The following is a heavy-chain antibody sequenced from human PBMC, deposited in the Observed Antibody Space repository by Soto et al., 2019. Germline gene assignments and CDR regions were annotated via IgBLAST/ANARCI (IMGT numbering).Heavy chain of an antibody. J-gene: IGHJ6*02. CDR3: ARGNSGSYYYYYGMDV. D-gene: IGHD1-26*01. Sequence: SETLSLTCTVSGGSISSYYWSWIRQPPGKGLEWIGYIYYSGSTNYNPSLKSRVTISVDTSQNQFSLKLSSVTAADTAVYYCARGNSGSYYYYYGMDVWGQGTTVTVSS. V-gene: IGHV4-59*01. CDR2: IYYSGST. CDR1: GGSISSYY.